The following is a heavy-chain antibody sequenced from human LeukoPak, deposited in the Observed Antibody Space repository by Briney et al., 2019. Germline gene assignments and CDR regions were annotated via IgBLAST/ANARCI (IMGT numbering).Heavy chain of an antibody. D-gene: IGHD1-1*01. V-gene: IGHV1-2*02. CDR3: ARGGRSNWNDVHYYYYMDV. Sequence: ASVKVSCKASGYTFTGYYMHWVRQAPGQGLEWMGWINPNSGGTNYAQKFQGRVTMTRDTSISTAYMELSRLRSDDTAVYYCARGGRSNWNDVHYYYYMDVWGKGTMVTISS. J-gene: IGHJ6*03. CDR1: GYTFTGYY. CDR2: INPNSGGT.